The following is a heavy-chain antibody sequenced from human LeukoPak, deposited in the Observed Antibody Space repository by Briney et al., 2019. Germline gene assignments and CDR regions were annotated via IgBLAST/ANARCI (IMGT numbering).Heavy chain of an antibody. CDR2: IYYSGST. V-gene: IGHV4-31*03. Sequence: SETLSLTCTVSGGSISSSSYYWGWIRQPPGKGLEWIGYIYYSGSTYYNPSLKSRVTISVDTSKNQFSLKLSSVTAADTAVYYCARDSAIVSYYGMDVWGQGTTVTVSS. J-gene: IGHJ6*02. D-gene: IGHD5-18*01. CDR3: ARDSAIVSYYGMDV. CDR1: GGSISSSSYY.